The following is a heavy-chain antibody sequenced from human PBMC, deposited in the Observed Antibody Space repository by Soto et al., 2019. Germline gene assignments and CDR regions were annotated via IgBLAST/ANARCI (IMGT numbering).Heavy chain of an antibody. CDR2: INSDGSST. J-gene: IGHJ5*02. CDR3: ARDRVMDNWFDP. V-gene: IGHV3-74*01. D-gene: IGHD3-10*01. CDR1: GFTFSSYW. Sequence: GGSLRLSCAASGFTFSSYWMHLVRQAPGKGLVWVSRINSDGSSTSYADSVKGRFTISRDNAKNTLYLQMNSLRAEDTAVYYCARDRVMDNWFDPWGQGTLVTVSS.